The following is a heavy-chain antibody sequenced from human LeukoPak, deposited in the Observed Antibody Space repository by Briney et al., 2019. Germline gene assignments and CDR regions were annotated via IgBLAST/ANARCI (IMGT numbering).Heavy chain of an antibody. Sequence: ASVKVSCKASGYTFTGYYMHWVRQAPGQGLEWMGWINPNSGGTNYAQKFQGRVTMTRDTSISTAYMELSRLRSDDTAVYYCARLVDTAMAAHYFDYWGQGTLVTVSS. CDR2: INPNSGGT. CDR1: GYTFTGYY. D-gene: IGHD5-18*01. V-gene: IGHV1-2*02. J-gene: IGHJ4*02. CDR3: ARLVDTAMAAHYFDY.